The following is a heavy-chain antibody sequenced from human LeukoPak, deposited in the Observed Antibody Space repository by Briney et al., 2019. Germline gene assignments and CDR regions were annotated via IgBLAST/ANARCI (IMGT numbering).Heavy chain of an antibody. Sequence: GGSLRLSCAASGFTFSSYGISWVRQAPGKGLEWVSAISGSGGSTSYADSVKGRFTISRDNSKNQLYLKMKSLRAEDTAVSYCAKDLSILTGYGPCTDYWGQGTLVTVSS. CDR1: GFTFSSYG. J-gene: IGHJ4*02. D-gene: IGHD3-9*01. V-gene: IGHV3-23*01. CDR3: AKDLSILTGYGPCTDY. CDR2: ISGSGGST.